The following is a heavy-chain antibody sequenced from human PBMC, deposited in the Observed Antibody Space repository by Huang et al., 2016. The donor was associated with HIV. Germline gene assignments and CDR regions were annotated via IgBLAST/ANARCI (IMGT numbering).Heavy chain of an antibody. CDR2: ISYDAKKK. CDR1: VFTFSSYG. Sequence: QVQLVESGGGVVQPGRSLRIFCAASVFTFSSYGMHWVRQAPGKGLEGVAVISYDAKKKYYADSVKGRFSISRDNSKTTVYLQLNSLRLEDTAVYYCAKGGSAAAVLDFWGQGTLVTVSS. CDR3: AKGGSAAAVLDF. V-gene: IGHV3-30*18. D-gene: IGHD6-13*01. J-gene: IGHJ4*02.